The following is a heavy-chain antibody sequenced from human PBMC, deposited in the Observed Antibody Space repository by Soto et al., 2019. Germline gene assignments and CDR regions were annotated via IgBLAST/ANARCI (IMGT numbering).Heavy chain of an antibody. Sequence: EVQLLESGGGLVQPGGSLRRSCEASGFTFSSHAMSWVRQAPGKGLEWVSAISGSDAGTFDADSVRGRFTISRDNSKNTLYLHMTSLRVEDTAIYYCTTDPFTRSSCYFDFWGHGSLVTVSS. CDR2: ISGSDAGT. J-gene: IGHJ4*01. V-gene: IGHV3-23*01. CDR3: TTDPFTRSSCYFDF. D-gene: IGHD2-15*01. CDR1: GFTFSSHA.